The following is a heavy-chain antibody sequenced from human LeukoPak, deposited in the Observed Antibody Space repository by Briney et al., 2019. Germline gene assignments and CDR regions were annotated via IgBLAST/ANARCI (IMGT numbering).Heavy chain of an antibody. J-gene: IGHJ4*02. CDR1: GGSISSSSYY. CDR2: IYYSGST. Sequence: SETLSLTCTVSGGSISSSSYYWGWIRQPPGKGLEWIGSIYYSGSTYYNPSLKSRVTISVDTSKNQFSLKLSSVTAADTAVYYCASVGGGAGEYYDFWSGYPRGYWGQGTLVTVSS. CDR3: ASVGGGAGEYYDFWSGYPRGY. D-gene: IGHD3-3*01. V-gene: IGHV4-39*01.